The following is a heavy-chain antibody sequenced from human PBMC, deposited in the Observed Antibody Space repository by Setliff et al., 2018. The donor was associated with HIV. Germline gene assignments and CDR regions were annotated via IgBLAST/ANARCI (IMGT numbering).Heavy chain of an antibody. CDR1: GDSIKDYY. CDR2: MSFSANS. CDR3: ARGAGAFGAKLDS. V-gene: IGHV4-59*01. Sequence: KTSETLSLTCNVSGDSIKDYYWSWIRQPPGKGLEWLGYMSFSANSNYNPSLKNRITISIDTSKNQFSLRLKSVTAADAAIYYCARGAGAFGAKLDSWGQGSLVTV. D-gene: IGHD3-10*01. J-gene: IGHJ4*02.